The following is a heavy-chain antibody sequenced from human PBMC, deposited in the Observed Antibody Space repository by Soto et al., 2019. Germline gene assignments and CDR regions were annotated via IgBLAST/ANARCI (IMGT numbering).Heavy chain of an antibody. CDR1: GYTFTSYD. CDR3: ARDYYDTLTGFRAEYFQY. CDR2: MNPNSGNT. Sequence: GASMKVSCKASGYTFTSYDINWVRQATGQRVEWMGWMNPNSGNTGYAQKFQGRVTMTRNTSISTAYIELTSVTAADTAVYYCARDYYDTLTGFRAEYFQYWGPGTLVTVS. D-gene: IGHD3-9*01. J-gene: IGHJ1*01. V-gene: IGHV1-8*01.